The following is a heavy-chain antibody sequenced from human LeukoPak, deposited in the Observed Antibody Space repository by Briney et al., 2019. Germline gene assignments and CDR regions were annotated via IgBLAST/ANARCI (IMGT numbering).Heavy chain of an antibody. V-gene: IGHV3-73*01. CDR2: IRSKADSYTT. CDR3: RAAADLNDY. D-gene: IGHD6-13*01. CDR1: GFTFSGSA. Sequence: GGTLRLSCAASGFTFSGSAMHWVRQASGKGLEWLGRIRSKADSYTTAYAASVKGRFIVSRDDSKNTAYLQMNSLKTEDTAVYYCRAAADLNDYWGQGTLVTVSS. J-gene: IGHJ4*02.